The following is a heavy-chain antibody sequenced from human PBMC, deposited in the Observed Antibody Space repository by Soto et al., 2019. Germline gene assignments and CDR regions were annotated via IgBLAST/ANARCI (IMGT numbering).Heavy chain of an antibody. CDR1: GDSVSSNSAA. V-gene: IGHV6-1*01. Sequence: PSQTLSLTCAISGDSVSSNSAAWNWIRQSPSRGLEWLGRTYYRSKWYYEYAVSVKSRITINPDTSKNQFSLQLDSVTPEDTAVYYCARVGYSSGWINYSWFDPWGQGTLVTSPQ. CDR2: TYYRSKWYY. CDR3: ARVGYSSGWINYSWFDP. J-gene: IGHJ5*02. D-gene: IGHD6-19*01.